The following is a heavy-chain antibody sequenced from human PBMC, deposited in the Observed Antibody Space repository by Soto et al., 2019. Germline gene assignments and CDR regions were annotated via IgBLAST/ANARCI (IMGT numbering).Heavy chain of an antibody. CDR1: GGTFSSYA. V-gene: IGHV1-18*01. J-gene: IGHJ6*02. D-gene: IGHD6-19*01. CDR2: ISAYNGTT. Sequence: GASVKVSCKASGGTFSSYAISWVRQAPGQGLEWMGWISAYNGTTNYAQKLQGRVTMTTDTSTSTAYMELRSLRSDDTAVYYCARWRVAGTDYGMDVWGQGTTVTVSS. CDR3: ARWRVAGTDYGMDV.